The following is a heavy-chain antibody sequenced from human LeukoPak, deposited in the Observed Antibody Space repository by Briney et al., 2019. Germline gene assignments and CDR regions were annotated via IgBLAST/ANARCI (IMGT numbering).Heavy chain of an antibody. CDR2: IYYSGST. Sequence: SETLSLTCTFSGGSISSGGYYWSWTRPHPGEGLECIGYIYYSGSTYYNPSLKSRVTISVDTSKNQFSLKLSSVTAADTAVYYCARERGQYQLYGMDVWGQGTTVTVSS. CDR3: ARERGQYQLYGMDV. D-gene: IGHD2-2*01. V-gene: IGHV4-31*03. CDR1: GGSISSGGYY. J-gene: IGHJ6*02.